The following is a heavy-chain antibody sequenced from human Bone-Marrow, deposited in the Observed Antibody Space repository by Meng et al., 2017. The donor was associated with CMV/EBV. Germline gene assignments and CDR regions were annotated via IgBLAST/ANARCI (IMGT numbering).Heavy chain of an antibody. CDR1: GYTFTDYY. D-gene: IGHD1-26*01. CDR3: ASTTIVGATTGAFDI. Sequence: ASVKVSCKASGYTFTDYYMHWVRQAPGQGLEWMGWINPNSGGTNYAQKFQGRVTMTRDTSITTAYMELSRLRSDDTAVYYCASTTIVGATTGAFDIWGQGTMVTVSS. CDR2: INPNSGGT. J-gene: IGHJ3*02. V-gene: IGHV1-2*02.